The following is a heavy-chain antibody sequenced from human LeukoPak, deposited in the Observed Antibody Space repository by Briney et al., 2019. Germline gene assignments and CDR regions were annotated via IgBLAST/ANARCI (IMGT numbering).Heavy chain of an antibody. CDR2: FFYSGST. V-gene: IGHV4-61*01. D-gene: IGHD6-13*01. J-gene: IGHJ3*02. CDR1: GASVSSGSYY. Sequence: SETLSHTCTVSGASVSSGSYYWSWIRQPPGRGLEWIGYFFYSGSTDYNPSLKSRVTISLDTSKNQFSLKLNSVTAADTGLYYCARQSRQQLVLAFDIWGQGTMVTVSS. CDR3: ARQSRQQLVLAFDI.